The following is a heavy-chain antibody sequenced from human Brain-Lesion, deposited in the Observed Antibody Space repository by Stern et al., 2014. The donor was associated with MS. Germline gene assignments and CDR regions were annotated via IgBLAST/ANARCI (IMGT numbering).Heavy chain of an antibody. D-gene: IGHD1-26*01. J-gene: IGHJ4*02. Sequence: QMQLVQSGAEVKKPGASVKVSCKVSGYTLTEFSMHWVRQAPRKGLEWMGCFEPEDGETINAQKFQGRVPMTEDTSTDTAYMELSSLRSEDTDVYYCATLTPGAGGNYYRHFDYWGQGTLVTVS. V-gene: IGHV1-24*01. CDR3: ATLTPGAGGNYYRHFDY. CDR2: FEPEDGET. CDR1: GYTLTEFS.